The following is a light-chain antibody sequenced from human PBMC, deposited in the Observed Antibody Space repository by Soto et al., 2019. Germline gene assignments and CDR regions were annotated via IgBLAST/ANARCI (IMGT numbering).Light chain of an antibody. Sequence: DIVMTQSPATLSVSPGERVTLSCRASQSVSSNLAWYQQKPGQAPRLLIYGASTRATGIPARFSGSGSGTEFTLTISSLQSEDFAVYYCQQYNSCPYTFGQGTKLEIK. J-gene: IGKJ2*01. CDR3: QQYNSCPYT. CDR2: GAS. V-gene: IGKV3-15*01. CDR1: QSVSSN.